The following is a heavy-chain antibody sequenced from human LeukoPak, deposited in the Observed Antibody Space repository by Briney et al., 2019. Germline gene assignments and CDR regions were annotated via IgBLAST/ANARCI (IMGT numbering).Heavy chain of an antibody. Sequence: ASVKVSSTASGYTFTTYYMHWVRQAPGQGLEWMGIINPSGGSTSYAQKFQGRVTMTRDTSTSTVYMELSSLRSEDTAVYYCARDIGESNIIDYYYGMDVWGQGTAVTVSS. D-gene: IGHD3-10*01. V-gene: IGHV1-46*01. CDR1: GYTFTTYY. CDR3: ARDIGESNIIDYYYGMDV. CDR2: INPSGGST. J-gene: IGHJ6*02.